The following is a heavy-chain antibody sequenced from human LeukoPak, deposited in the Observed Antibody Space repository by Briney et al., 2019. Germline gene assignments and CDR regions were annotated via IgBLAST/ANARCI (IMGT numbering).Heavy chain of an antibody. CDR2: INAGNGNT. J-gene: IGHJ5*02. Sequence: ASVKVSCKASGYTFTTYAMHWVRQAPGQRLEWMGWINAGNGNTKYSQKFQGRVTITRDTSASTAYMELSSLRSEDTAVYYCAGDYLPYYYGSGSSLGWFDPWGQGTLVTVSS. D-gene: IGHD3-10*01. CDR3: AGDYLPYYYGSGSSLGWFDP. V-gene: IGHV1-3*01. CDR1: GYTFTTYA.